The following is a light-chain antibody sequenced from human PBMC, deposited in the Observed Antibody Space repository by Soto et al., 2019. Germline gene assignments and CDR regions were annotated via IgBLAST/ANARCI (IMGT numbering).Light chain of an antibody. CDR3: SSYTSSSLRYV. Sequence: ALTQPASVSGSPGQSITISCTGTSSDVGYYNYVSWYQQHPGKAPKLLIYDVSHRPSGVSNRFSGSKSGNTASLTISGLQAEDEADYYCSSYTSSSLRYVFGTGTKVTVL. CDR2: DVS. CDR1: SSDVGYYNY. J-gene: IGLJ1*01. V-gene: IGLV2-14*03.